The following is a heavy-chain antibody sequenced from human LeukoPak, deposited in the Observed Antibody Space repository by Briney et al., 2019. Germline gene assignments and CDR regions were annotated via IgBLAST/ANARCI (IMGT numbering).Heavy chain of an antibody. CDR3: AKDGVRGMGGYFDY. D-gene: IGHD3-10*01. CDR2: RRYDGTNK. CDR1: GFTFSSYG. V-gene: IGHV3-30*02. J-gene: IGHJ4*02. Sequence: GGSLRLSCAASGFTFSSYGMHWVRQAPGKGLEWVAFRRYDGTNKYYADSVKGRFTISRDNSKNTLYLQMNSLRAEDTAVYYCAKDGVRGMGGYFDYWGQGTLVTVSS.